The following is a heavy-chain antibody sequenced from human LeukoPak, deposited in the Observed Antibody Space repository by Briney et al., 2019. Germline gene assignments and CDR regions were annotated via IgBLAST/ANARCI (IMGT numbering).Heavy chain of an antibody. J-gene: IGHJ4*02. Sequence: PSETLSLTCTVSGGSISSGSYYWSWIRQPPGKGLEWIGSIFHSGSTYYNPSLKSRVTISVDTSKNQFSLKLNSVTAADTAVYYCAREGSSWYDYWGQGTLVTVSS. V-gene: IGHV4-39*07. CDR2: IFHSGST. CDR1: GGSISSGSYY. CDR3: AREGSSWYDY. D-gene: IGHD6-13*01.